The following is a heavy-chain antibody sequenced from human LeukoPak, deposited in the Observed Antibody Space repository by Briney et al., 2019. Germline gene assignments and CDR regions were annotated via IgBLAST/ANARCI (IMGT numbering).Heavy chain of an antibody. J-gene: IGHJ4*02. Sequence: QPGGSLRLSCAASGFTFSNHGMNWVRQAPGKGLEWVAFIRYDGSNKYYADFVKGRFTISRDNSKKTLYLEMNSLRGEDTAVYYCAKGPTYYYDSSGYFFDSWGQGTLVTVSS. V-gene: IGHV3-30*02. CDR2: IRYDGSNK. CDR3: AKGPTYYYDSSGYFFDS. D-gene: IGHD3-22*01. CDR1: GFTFSNHG.